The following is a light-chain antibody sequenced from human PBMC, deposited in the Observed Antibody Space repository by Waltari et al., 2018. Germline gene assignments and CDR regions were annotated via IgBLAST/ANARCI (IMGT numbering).Light chain of an antibody. Sequence: VLTQSPGTLSLSPGARAILSCTASESVTTNYLAWFQQRPGQAPRLLIYRASIRAAGVPDRFSGSGSGTDFSLTIRRLEPEDFAMYYCHRYDYVWTFGQGTKVEI. V-gene: IGKV3-20*01. CDR2: RAS. CDR3: HRYDYVWT. J-gene: IGKJ1*01. CDR1: ESVTTNY.